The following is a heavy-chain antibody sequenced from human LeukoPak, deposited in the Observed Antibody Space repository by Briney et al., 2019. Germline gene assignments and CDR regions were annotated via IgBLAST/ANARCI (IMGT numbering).Heavy chain of an antibody. CDR1: GFTLSSYA. D-gene: IGHD3-22*01. CDR3: ARGRAYYYDSSGYSYLY. Sequence: GGSLRLSCAASGFTLSSYAMSWVRQAPGKGLEWVSAISDTGNTYHADSVKGRFTISRDSSKNTLFLQMNRLRPEDAAVYYCARGRAYYYDSSGYSYLYWGQGTQVTVSS. V-gene: IGHV3-23*01. J-gene: IGHJ4*02. CDR2: ISDTGNT.